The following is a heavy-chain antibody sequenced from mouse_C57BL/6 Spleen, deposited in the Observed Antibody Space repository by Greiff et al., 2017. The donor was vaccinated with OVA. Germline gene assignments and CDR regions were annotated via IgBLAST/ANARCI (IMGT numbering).Heavy chain of an antibody. Sequence: QVQLKESGPGLVQPSQSLSITCTVSGFSLTSYGVHWVRQSPGKGLEWLGVIWSGGSTDYNAAFISRLSISKDNSKSQVFFKMNSLQADDTAIYYCARNERIYYDYDVSFAYWGQGTLVTVSA. CDR2: IWSGGST. D-gene: IGHD2-4*01. V-gene: IGHV2-2*01. CDR1: GFSLTSYG. J-gene: IGHJ3*01. CDR3: ARNERIYYDYDVSFAY.